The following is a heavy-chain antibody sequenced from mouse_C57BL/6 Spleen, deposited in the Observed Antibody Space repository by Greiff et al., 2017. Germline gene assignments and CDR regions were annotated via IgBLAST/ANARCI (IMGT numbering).Heavy chain of an antibody. Sequence: VKLVESGAELARPGASVKLSCKASGYTFTSYGISWVKQRTGQGLEWIGEIYPRSGNTYYNEKFKGKATLTADKSSSTAYMELRSLTSEDSAVYFCAREGDLRGFAYWGQGTLVTVSA. CDR1: GYTFTSYG. V-gene: IGHV1-81*01. CDR2: IYPRSGNT. D-gene: IGHD3-3*01. J-gene: IGHJ3*01. CDR3: AREGDLRGFAY.